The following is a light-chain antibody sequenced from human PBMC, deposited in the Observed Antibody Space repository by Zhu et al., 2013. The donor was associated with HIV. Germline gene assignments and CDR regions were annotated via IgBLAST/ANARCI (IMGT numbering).Light chain of an antibody. V-gene: IGKV3-20*01. J-gene: IGKJ1*01. CDR1: QRVSSN. CDR2: GAS. CDR3: QRFGSSYTWT. Sequence: EIVMTQSPATLSVSPGERATLSCRASQRVSSNLAWYQQKPGQAPRLLIYGASSRAPGIPDRFSGGGSGTVFTLTITGLEPEDFGMYFCQRFGSSYTWTFGQGTNVEI.